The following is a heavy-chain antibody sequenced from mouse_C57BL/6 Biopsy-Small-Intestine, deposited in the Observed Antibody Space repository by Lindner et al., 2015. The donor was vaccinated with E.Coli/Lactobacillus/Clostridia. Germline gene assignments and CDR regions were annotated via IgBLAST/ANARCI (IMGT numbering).Heavy chain of an antibody. CDR2: INPYNGDT. Sequence: VQLQESGAELVKPGASVKISCKASGYSFTDYNMNWVKQSHGKSLEWIGRINPYNGDTFYNQKFKGKATLTVDMSSTTAHMELRSLTSEDSALYYCARGLWNYDGSSWFAYWGQGTLVTVSA. D-gene: IGHD1-1*01. CDR3: ARGLWNYDGSSWFAY. CDR1: GYSFTDYN. V-gene: IGHV1-20*01. J-gene: IGHJ3*01.